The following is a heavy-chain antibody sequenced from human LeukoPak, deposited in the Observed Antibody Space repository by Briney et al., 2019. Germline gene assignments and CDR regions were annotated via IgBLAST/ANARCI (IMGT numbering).Heavy chain of an antibody. CDR2: INWNGGST. CDR3: AKGEYFRAFDI. D-gene: IGHD3-10*01. J-gene: IGHJ3*02. CDR1: GFTFDDYG. V-gene: IGHV3-20*04. Sequence: GGSLRLSCAASGFTFDDYGMSWVRQAPGKGLEWVSGINWNGGSTGYADSVKGRFTISRDNPKNTLYLQMNSLRAEDTAVYYCAKGEYFRAFDIWGQGTMVTVSS.